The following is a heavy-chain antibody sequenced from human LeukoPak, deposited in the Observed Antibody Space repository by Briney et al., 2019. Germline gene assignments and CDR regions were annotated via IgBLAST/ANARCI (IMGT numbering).Heavy chain of an antibody. CDR1: GGSFSGYY. Sequence: PSETLSLTCAVYGGSFSGYYWSWIRQPPGKGLGWMGEINHSGSTNYNPSLKSRVTISVDTSKNQFSLKLSSVTAADTAVYYCARGRPDAFDIWGQGTMVTVSS. CDR2: INHSGST. V-gene: IGHV4-34*01. CDR3: ARGRPDAFDI. J-gene: IGHJ3*02.